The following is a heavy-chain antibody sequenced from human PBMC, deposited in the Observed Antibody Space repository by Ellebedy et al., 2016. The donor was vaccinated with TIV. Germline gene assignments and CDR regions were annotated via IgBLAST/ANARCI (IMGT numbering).Heavy chain of an antibody. CDR2: IYHSGST. Sequence: SETLSLTCAVSGGSISNLNWWSWVRQSPGKGLEWIGEIYHSGSTNYNPSLKSRVTMSADTSKNQLSLTLRSVTAADTAVYYCVRDLNLWGQGTTVTVSS. CDR1: GGSISNLNW. V-gene: IGHV4-4*02. CDR3: VRDLNL. J-gene: IGHJ6*02.